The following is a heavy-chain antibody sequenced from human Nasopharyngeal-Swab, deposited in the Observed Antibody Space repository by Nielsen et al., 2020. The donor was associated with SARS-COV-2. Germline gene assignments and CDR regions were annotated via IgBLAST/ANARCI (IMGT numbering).Heavy chain of an antibody. D-gene: IGHD2-21*01. Sequence: GESLKISCAASGFTFNNYNFNWVRQAPGKGLEWVSSISSSSSYIYYADSVNGRFTISRDNSKNTLYLQMNSLRVEDTALYYCAKAPYLRGLDVWGQGTTVTVSS. CDR2: ISSSSSYI. CDR3: AKAPYLRGLDV. V-gene: IGHV3-21*04. CDR1: GFTFNNYN. J-gene: IGHJ6*02.